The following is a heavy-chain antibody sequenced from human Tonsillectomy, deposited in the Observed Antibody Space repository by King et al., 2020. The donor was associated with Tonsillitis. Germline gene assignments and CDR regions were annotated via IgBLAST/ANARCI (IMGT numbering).Heavy chain of an antibody. Sequence: VQLQQWGAGLLKPSETLSLTCGVYGGSFMGYYWTWIRQPPGKGLEWIGEINHSDGSNYNPSLESRITISIDTSQNQFSLKLTSVTAADTAVYYCARRRGIAATAFDSGGQGTLVTVSA. D-gene: IGHD6-25*01. CDR2: INHSDGS. V-gene: IGHV4-34*01. J-gene: IGHJ4*02. CDR3: ARRRGIAATAFDS. CDR1: GGSFMGYY.